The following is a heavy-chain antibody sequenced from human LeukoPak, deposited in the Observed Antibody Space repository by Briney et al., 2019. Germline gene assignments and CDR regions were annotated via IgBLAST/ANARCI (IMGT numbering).Heavy chain of an antibody. J-gene: IGHJ4*02. V-gene: IGHV5-51*01. CDR3: ARSPSPYCSSTSCYTGHYFDY. CDR2: IYPGDSDT. Sequence: GESLKISCKGSGYSFTSYWIGWVRQMPGKGLEWMGIIYPGDSDTRYSPSFQGQVTISADKSISTAYLQWSSLKASDTAMYYCARSPSPYCSSTSCYTGHYFDYWGQGTLVTVSS. CDR1: GYSFTSYW. D-gene: IGHD2-2*02.